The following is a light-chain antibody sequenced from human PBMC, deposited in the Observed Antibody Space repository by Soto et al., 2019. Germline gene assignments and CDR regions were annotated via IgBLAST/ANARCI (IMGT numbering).Light chain of an antibody. CDR3: QQYHDWWT. CDR1: QRVSSN. Sequence: EVVMTQSPATLSVSPGERATLSCRASQRVSSNLAWYQQSPGQAPRLLIYDASTRATGIPARFSGSGSGTEFILTISSLQSEDIAVYYCQQYHDWWTFGQGTKVEIK. J-gene: IGKJ1*01. V-gene: IGKV3-15*01. CDR2: DAS.